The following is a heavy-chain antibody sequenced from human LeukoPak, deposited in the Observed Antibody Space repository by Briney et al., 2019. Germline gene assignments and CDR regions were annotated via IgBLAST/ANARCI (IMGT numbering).Heavy chain of an antibody. Sequence: GGSLRLSCAASGFTFRSYAMRWVRQAPGKGLEWVSDINGSGGSTSYADSVKGRFPISRDNSKNTLYLQMNSLRAEDTAVYYCAKGACTSTSCYADDYWGQGTLVTVSS. CDR2: INGSGGST. V-gene: IGHV3-23*01. D-gene: IGHD2-2*01. J-gene: IGHJ4*02. CDR3: AKGACTSTSCYADDY. CDR1: GFTFRSYA.